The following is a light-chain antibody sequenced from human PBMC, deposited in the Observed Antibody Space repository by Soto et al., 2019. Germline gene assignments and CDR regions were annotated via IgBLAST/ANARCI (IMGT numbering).Light chain of an antibody. CDR3: QQLNTYPVT. CDR1: HDIGTY. CDR2: AAS. Sequence: DVQMTQSPSSLSASVGDRVTITCQASHDIGTYLNWYQHKPGKAPKLLISAASTLQSGVPARFSGSGSGTDFTLSITSLQPEDFATYYCQQLNTYPVTFGGGTKVEIK. V-gene: IGKV1-9*01. J-gene: IGKJ4*01.